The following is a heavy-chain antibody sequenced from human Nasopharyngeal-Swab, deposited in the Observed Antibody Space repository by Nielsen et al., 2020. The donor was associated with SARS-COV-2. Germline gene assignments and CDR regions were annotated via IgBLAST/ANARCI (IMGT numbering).Heavy chain of an antibody. V-gene: IGHV7-4-1*02. CDR3: ARVAYVTTFVLLNHVYFDY. D-gene: IGHD4-17*01. CDR1: GYTFTSYA. CDR2: INTNTGNP. Sequence: ASVKVSCKASGYTFTSYAMNWVRQAPGQGLEWVGWINTNTGNPTYAQGFTGRFVFSLDTSVSTAYLQISSLKAEDTAIYYCARVAYVTTFVLLNHVYFDYWGQGTLVTVSS. J-gene: IGHJ4*02.